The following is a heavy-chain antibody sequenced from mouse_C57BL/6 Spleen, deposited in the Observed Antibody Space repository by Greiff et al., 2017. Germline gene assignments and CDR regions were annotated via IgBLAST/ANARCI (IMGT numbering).Heavy chain of an antibody. CDR2: IWSGGST. V-gene: IGHV2-2*01. D-gene: IGHD2-4*01. CDR3: ARTCYDYEFAY. Sequence: VQRVESGPGLVQPSQSLSITCTVSGFSLTSYGVHWVRQSPGKGLEWLGVIWSGGSTDYNAAFISRLSISKDNSKGQVFFKMNSLQAADTAIYYCARTCYDYEFAYWGQGTLVTVSA. J-gene: IGHJ3*01. CDR1: GFSLTSYG.